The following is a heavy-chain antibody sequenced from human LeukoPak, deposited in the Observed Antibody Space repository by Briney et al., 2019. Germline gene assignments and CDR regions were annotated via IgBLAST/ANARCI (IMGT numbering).Heavy chain of an antibody. Sequence: KPSETLSLTCTVSGGSISSYYWSWIRQPPGKGLEWIGYIYYSGSTNYNPSLKSRVTISVDTSKNQFSLKLSSVTAADTAVYYCAREYHDYAVAANWFDPWGQGTLVTVSS. D-gene: IGHD4-17*01. CDR1: GGSISSYY. CDR3: AREYHDYAVAANWFDP. V-gene: IGHV4-59*01. J-gene: IGHJ5*02. CDR2: IYYSGST.